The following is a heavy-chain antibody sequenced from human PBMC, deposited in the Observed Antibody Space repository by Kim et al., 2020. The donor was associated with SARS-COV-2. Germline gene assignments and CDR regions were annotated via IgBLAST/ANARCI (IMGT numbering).Heavy chain of an antibody. J-gene: IGHJ4*02. CDR1: GFTVSDNY. V-gene: IGHV3-66*01. D-gene: IGHD3-10*01. CDR2: FYSGAGS. Sequence: GGSLRLSCAASGFTVSDNYISWVRQAPGKRLEWVSVFYSGAGSYYADSVKGRFTISRDTFKNTVFLEMNSLTAEDTAIYYCGGLTTFGDSRSDHWGQGTLVTVSS. CDR3: GGLTTFGDSRSDH.